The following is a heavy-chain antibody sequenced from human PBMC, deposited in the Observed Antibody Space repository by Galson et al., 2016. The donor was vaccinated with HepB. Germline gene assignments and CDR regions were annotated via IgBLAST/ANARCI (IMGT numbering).Heavy chain of an antibody. D-gene: IGHD3/OR15-3a*01. Sequence: SLRLSCALSGLSFGNHIIHWIRQAPGKGLEWVAVISYDGGKKYNADSVKGRFTISRDNSKNTLYLEMNSLRPEDTAVYYCARDGVDPFDHWGQGTLVTVSS. CDR1: GLSFGNHI. V-gene: IGHV3-30-3*01. CDR3: ARDGVDPFDH. CDR2: ISYDGGKK. J-gene: IGHJ5*02.